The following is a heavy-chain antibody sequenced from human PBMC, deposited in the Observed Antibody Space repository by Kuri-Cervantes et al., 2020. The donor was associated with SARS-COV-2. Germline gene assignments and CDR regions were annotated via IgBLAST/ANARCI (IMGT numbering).Heavy chain of an antibody. CDR1: GFTFSSYA. Sequence: GESLKISCAASGFTFSSYAMSWVRQAPGEGLEWVSAISGSGGSTYYADSVKGRFTISRDNSKNTLYLQMNSLRAEDTAVYYCAKEGPTGYYDSSGYYYDYYYGMDVWGQGTTVTVSS. V-gene: IGHV3-23*01. CDR2: ISGSGGST. J-gene: IGHJ6*02. D-gene: IGHD3-22*01. CDR3: AKEGPTGYYDSSGYYYDYYYGMDV.